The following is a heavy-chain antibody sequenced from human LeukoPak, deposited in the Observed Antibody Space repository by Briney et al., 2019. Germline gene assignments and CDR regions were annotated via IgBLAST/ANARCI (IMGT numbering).Heavy chain of an antibody. Sequence: ASVKVSCKASGYTFTSYAMHWVRQAPGQRLEWMGWINAGNGNTKYSQKFQGRVTITRDTSASTAYMELSSLRSEDTAVYYCAGEMYPVGWYYGMDVWGQGATVTVSS. V-gene: IGHV1-3*01. CDR1: GYTFTSYA. CDR3: AGEMYPVGWYYGMDV. J-gene: IGHJ6*02. D-gene: IGHD2-15*01. CDR2: INAGNGNT.